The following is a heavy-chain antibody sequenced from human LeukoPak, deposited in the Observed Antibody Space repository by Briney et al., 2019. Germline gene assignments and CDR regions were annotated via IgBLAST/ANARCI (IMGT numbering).Heavy chain of an antibody. CDR2: IKQDGSEK. Sequence: PGGSLRLSCAASGFTFSSYWMSWVRQAPGKGLEWVANIKQDGSEKYYVDSVKGRFTISRDNAKNSLYLQMNSLRAEDTALYYCAKDGAAMVPGGLDYWGQGTLVIVSS. CDR1: GFTFSSYW. V-gene: IGHV3-7*03. J-gene: IGHJ4*02. CDR3: AKDGAAMVPGGLDY. D-gene: IGHD5-18*01.